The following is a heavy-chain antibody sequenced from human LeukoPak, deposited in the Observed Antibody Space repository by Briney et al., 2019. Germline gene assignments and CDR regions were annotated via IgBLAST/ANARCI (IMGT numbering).Heavy chain of an antibody. V-gene: IGHV1-18*01. D-gene: IGHD3-16*01. Sequence: GSSVKVSCKASGGTFSSYAISWVRQAPGQGLEWMGWISTDNGDTTYAQKLQGRVTMITDTSSNTAYMELRSLRSDDTALYYCAREGLGELTLDYWGQGTLVTVSS. CDR1: GGTFSSYA. CDR2: ISTDNGDT. J-gene: IGHJ4*01. CDR3: AREGLGELTLDY.